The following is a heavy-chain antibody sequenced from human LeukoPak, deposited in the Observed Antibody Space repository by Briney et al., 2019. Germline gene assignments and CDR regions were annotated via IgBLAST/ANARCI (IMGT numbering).Heavy chain of an antibody. CDR3: ARGHYVYDFWSGYYLTTVDLYYFDY. V-gene: IGHV3-21*04. CDR2: ISSSSSYI. Sequence: GGSLRLSCAASGFTFSSYSMNWVRQAPGKGLEWVSSISSSSSYIYYADSVKGRFTISRDNAKNSLYLQMNSLRAEDTAVYYCARGHYVYDFWSGYYLTTVDLYYFDYWGQGTLVTVSS. D-gene: IGHD3-3*01. CDR1: GFTFSSYS. J-gene: IGHJ4*02.